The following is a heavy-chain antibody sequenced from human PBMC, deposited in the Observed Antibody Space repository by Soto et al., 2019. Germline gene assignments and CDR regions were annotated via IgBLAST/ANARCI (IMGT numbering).Heavy chain of an antibody. D-gene: IGHD6-13*01. J-gene: IGHJ6*02. Sequence: PSETLSLTCTVSGDSIRSSTYQWGWIRQPPGRGLEWIGSIYYSGSTYYNPSLKSRVTISVDTSKNQFSLKLSSVTAADTAVYYCASNPGIAAAGSWDYYGMDVWGQGTTVTVSS. CDR3: ASNPGIAAAGSWDYYGMDV. V-gene: IGHV4-39*01. CDR1: GDSIRSSTYQ. CDR2: IYYSGST.